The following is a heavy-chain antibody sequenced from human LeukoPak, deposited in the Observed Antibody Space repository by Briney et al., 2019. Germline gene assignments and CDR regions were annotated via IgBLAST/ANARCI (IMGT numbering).Heavy chain of an antibody. Sequence: GASVKVSCKASGYTFTGYYMHWVRQAPGQGLEWMGWINPNSGGTNYAQKFQGRVTMTRDTSISTAYMELSRLRSDDTAVYYCARKDWNYGVCLTVYYWGQGTLVTVSS. CDR3: ARKDWNYGVCLTVYY. CDR1: GYTFTGYY. CDR2: INPNSGGT. J-gene: IGHJ4*02. V-gene: IGHV1-2*02. D-gene: IGHD2-8*01.